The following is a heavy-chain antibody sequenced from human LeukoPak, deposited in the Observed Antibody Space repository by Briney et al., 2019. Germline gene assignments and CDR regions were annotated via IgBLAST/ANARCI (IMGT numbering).Heavy chain of an antibody. J-gene: IGHJ4*02. CDR3: AKDIAAAGTPNLDY. Sequence: GGSLRLSCAASGFTFSSYGMHWVRQAPGKGLEWVAVIWYDGSNKYYADSVKGRFTISRDNSKNTLYLQMNSLRAEDTAVYYCAKDIAAAGTPNLDYWGQGTPVTVSS. CDR2: IWYDGSNK. V-gene: IGHV3-33*06. CDR1: GFTFSSYG. D-gene: IGHD6-13*01.